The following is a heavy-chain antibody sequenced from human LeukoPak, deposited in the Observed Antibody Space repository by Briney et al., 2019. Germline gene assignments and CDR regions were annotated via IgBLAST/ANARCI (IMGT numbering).Heavy chain of an antibody. Sequence: GGSLRLSCAASGFTFSSYSMNWVRQAPGKGLEWVSSISSSSSYIYYADSVKGRFTISRDNAKNSLYLQMNSLRAEDTAVYYCARAEWWELPYYFDYWGQGTLVTVSS. CDR2: ISSSSSYI. CDR1: GFTFSSYS. V-gene: IGHV3-21*01. CDR3: ARAEWWELPYYFDY. D-gene: IGHD1-26*01. J-gene: IGHJ4*02.